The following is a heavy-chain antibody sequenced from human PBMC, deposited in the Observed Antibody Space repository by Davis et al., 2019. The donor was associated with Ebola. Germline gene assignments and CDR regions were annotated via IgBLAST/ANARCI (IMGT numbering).Heavy chain of an antibody. CDR3: AKVGGSISPSFDY. V-gene: IGHV3-30*18. J-gene: IGHJ4*02. Sequence: GEPLKIPCAASGFTFSSYGMHWVRQAPGKGLEWVAVISYDGSNKYYADSVKGRFTISRDNSKNTLYLQMNSLRAEDTAVYYCAKVGGSISPSFDYWGQGTLVTVSS. D-gene: IGHD3-16*01. CDR1: GFTFSSYG. CDR2: ISYDGSNK.